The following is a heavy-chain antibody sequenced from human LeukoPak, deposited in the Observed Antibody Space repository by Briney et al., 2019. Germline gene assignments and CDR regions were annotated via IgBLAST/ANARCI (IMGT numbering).Heavy chain of an antibody. V-gene: IGHV3-21*04. D-gene: IGHD6-13*01. CDR3: AAGTAADY. CDR1: GFTFNIYS. Sequence: KPGGSLRLSCAASGFTFNIYSMNWVRQAPGKGLEWVSSISGTSNYIYYADSVKGRFTISRDNAKSALYLEMNDLRVEDTAVYYCAAGTAADYWGQGTLVIVSS. J-gene: IGHJ4*02. CDR2: ISGTSNYI.